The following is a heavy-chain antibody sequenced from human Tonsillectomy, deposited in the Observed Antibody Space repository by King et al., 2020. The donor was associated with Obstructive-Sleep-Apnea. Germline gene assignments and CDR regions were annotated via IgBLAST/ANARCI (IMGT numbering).Heavy chain of an antibody. CDR3: ARGEDIVVVPAAISWFDP. D-gene: IGHD2-2*02. Sequence: QLQESGPGLVKPSETLSLTCTVSGGSISSSSYYWGWIRQPPGKGLEWIGSIYYSGSTYYNPSLKSRVTISVDTSKNQFSLKLSSVTAADTAVYYCARGEDIVVVPAAISWFDPWGQGTLVTVSP. V-gene: IGHV4-39*07. CDR2: IYYSGST. CDR1: GGSISSSSYY. J-gene: IGHJ5*02.